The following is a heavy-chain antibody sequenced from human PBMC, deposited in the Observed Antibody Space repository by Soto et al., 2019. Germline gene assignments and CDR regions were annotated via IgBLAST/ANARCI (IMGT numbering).Heavy chain of an antibody. V-gene: IGHV4-61*01. CDR3: ASFHGSSIAARYWFDP. J-gene: IGHJ5*02. D-gene: IGHD6-6*01. CDR2: IYYSGST. CDR1: GGSVSSGSYY. Sequence: LSLTCTVSGGSVSSGSYYWSWIRQPPGKGLEWIGYIYYSGSTNYNPSLKSRVTISVDTSKNQFSLKLSSVTAADTAVYYCASFHGSSIAARYWFDPWGQGTLVTVSS.